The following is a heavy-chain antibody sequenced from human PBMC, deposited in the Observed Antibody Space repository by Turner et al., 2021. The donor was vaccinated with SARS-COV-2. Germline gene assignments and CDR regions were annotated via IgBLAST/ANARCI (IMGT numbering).Heavy chain of an antibody. D-gene: IGHD3-22*01. CDR3: ARHDSRITNIIVVPRNWFDP. CDR1: GASIGSSRNY. CDR2: INYSGRT. J-gene: IGHJ5*02. Sequence: QLQLQESGPGLVKPSETLSLTCTVSGASIGSSRNYWGWIRQPPGKGLEWIGSINYSGRTYYKSSLKSRVTISVDTSKNQISLKLSTVTAADTAKYYCARHDSRITNIIVVPRNWFDPWGQGTLVTVSS. V-gene: IGHV4-39*01.